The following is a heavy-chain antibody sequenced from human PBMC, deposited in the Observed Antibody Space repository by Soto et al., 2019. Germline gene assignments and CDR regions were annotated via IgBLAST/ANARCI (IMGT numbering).Heavy chain of an antibody. D-gene: IGHD4-17*01. CDR1: GGTFSSYA. CDR3: ARDSGGTTVAFGMDV. Sequence: QVQLVQSGAEVKKPGSSVKVSCTASGGTFSSYAISWVRQAPGQGLEWMGGIIPIFGTANYAQKLQGRVTITADESTSTAYMELSSLRSEDTAVYYWARDSGGTTVAFGMDVWGQGTTVTVSS. CDR2: IIPIFGTA. J-gene: IGHJ6*02. V-gene: IGHV1-69*01.